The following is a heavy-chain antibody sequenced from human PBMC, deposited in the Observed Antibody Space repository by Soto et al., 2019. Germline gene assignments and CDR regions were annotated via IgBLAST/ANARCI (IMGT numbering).Heavy chain of an antibody. CDR1: GFTFSSYA. CDR2: ISSNGGST. Sequence: ESGGGLVQPGGSLRLSCAASGFTFSSYAMHWVRQAPGKGLEYVSAISSNGGSTYYANSVKGRFTISRDNSKNTLYLQMGSLRAVDMAVYYCARGPAFFDYWGQGTLVTVSS. CDR3: ARGPAFFDY. V-gene: IGHV3-64*01. J-gene: IGHJ4*02.